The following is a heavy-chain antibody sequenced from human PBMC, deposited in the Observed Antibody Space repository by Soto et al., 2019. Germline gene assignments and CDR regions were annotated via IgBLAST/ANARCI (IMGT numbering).Heavy chain of an antibody. CDR1: GYTFTGYY. CDR3: ARASTGVAHPGDY. CDR2: IKPNSGGT. V-gene: IGHV1-2*04. J-gene: IGHJ4*02. D-gene: IGHD3-3*01. Sequence: QVQLVQSGAEVKKPGASVKVSCKASGYTFTGYYMHWVRQAPGHGLEWMGWIKPNSGGTNYAQKFQCWVTMTRDTSISTAYMERSRLRSDDTAVYYCARASTGVAHPGDYWGQGTLVTVSS.